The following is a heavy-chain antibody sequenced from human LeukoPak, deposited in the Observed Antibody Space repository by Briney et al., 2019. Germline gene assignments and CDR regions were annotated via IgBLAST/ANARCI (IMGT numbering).Heavy chain of an antibody. CDR3: ASRPRADMGPLDF. J-gene: IGHJ4*02. D-gene: IGHD1-14*01. CDR1: GFTFSSYA. Sequence: PGGSLRLSCAASGFTFSSYAMSWVRQAPGKGLEWVSSITGSGDRTCYADSVKGRFTISRDNSKNTLYLQMNSLRADETAVYYCASRPRADMGPLDFWGQGTLVTVSS. CDR2: ITGSGDRT. V-gene: IGHV3-23*01.